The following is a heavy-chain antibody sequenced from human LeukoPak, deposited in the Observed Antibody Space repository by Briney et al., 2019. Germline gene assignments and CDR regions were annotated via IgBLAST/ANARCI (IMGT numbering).Heavy chain of an antibody. CDR2: ISYDGSIK. CDR3: ALSTGYSSSWYGS. D-gene: IGHD6-13*01. Sequence: GGSLRLSCAASGFTFSSYGIHWVRQAPGKGLEWVAVISYDGSIKYYADSVKGRFTISRDNSKNTLYLQMNSLRAEDTAVYYCALSTGYSSSWYGSWGQGTLVTVSS. CDR1: GFTFSSYG. J-gene: IGHJ4*02. V-gene: IGHV3-30*03.